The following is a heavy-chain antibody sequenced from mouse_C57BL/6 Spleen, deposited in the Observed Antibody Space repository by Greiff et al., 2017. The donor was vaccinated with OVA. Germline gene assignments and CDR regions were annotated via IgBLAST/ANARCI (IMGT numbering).Heavy chain of an antibody. CDR3: ARDYDPYFDY. V-gene: IGHV1-82*01. CDR2: IYPGDGDT. J-gene: IGHJ2*01. Sequence: QVQLQQSGPELVKPGASVKISCKASGYAFSSSWMNWVKQRPGKGLEWIGRIYPGDGDTNYNGKFKGKATLTVDKSSSTAYMQLSSLTSEDSAVYYCARDYDPYFDYWGQGTTLTVSS. D-gene: IGHD2-4*01. CDR1: GYAFSSSW.